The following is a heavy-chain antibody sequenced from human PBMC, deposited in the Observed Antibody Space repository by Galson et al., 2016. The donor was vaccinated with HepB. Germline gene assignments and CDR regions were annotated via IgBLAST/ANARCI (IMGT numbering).Heavy chain of an antibody. CDR3: AREGNYYGSGTDLDY. CDR2: MNPNSGNT. V-gene: IGHV1-8*01. D-gene: IGHD3-10*01. J-gene: IGHJ4*02. Sequence: SVKVSCKASGYTFTTYDINWVRQATGQGLEWMGWMNPNSGNTGYAQKFQGRVTMTRNTSISTAYMELNSLRSEDTAVYFCAREGNYYGSGTDLDYWGQGTLVTVSS. CDR1: GYTFTTYD.